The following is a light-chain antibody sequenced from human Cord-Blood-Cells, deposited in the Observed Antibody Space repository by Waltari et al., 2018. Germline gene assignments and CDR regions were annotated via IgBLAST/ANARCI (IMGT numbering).Light chain of an antibody. Sequence: EIVLTQSPATLSSSPGERATLSCRASQSVSSYLAWYQQKPGQAPRLLIYDASNRATGIPARFSSSGSGADFTLTISSREPEDFAVYYCQQRSNWPPWTFGQGTKVEIK. J-gene: IGKJ1*01. CDR1: QSVSSY. V-gene: IGKV3-11*01. CDR2: DAS. CDR3: QQRSNWPPWT.